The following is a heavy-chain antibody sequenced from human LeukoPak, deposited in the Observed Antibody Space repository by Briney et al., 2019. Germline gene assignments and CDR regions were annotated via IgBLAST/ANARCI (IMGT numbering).Heavy chain of an antibody. V-gene: IGHV4-59*01. CDR1: GGFMSYYY. D-gene: IGHD4-17*01. CDR2: IYYSGTT. Sequence: SETLSLTCTVSGGFMSYYYWSWIRQSPGKGLEWIGYIYYSGTTNYNPSLKSRVTISVDTSKNQFSLQLRSVTAADTAVYYCAREDPQTTVPEGMDVWGQGTTVTVSS. CDR3: AREDPQTTVPEGMDV. J-gene: IGHJ6*02.